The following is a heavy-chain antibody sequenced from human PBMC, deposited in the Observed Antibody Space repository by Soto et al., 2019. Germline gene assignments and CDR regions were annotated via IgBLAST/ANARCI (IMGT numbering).Heavy chain of an antibody. CDR2: IYHSGST. V-gene: IGHV4-4*02. J-gene: IGHJ4*02. CDR3: ARDPAPARITTKTRGDY. Sequence: QVQLQESGPGLVKPSGTLSLTCAVSGGSISSSNWWSWVRQPPGKGLEWIGEIYHSGSTNYNPSLKSRVTISVDKSKNQFSLKLSSVTAADTAVYYCARDPAPARITTKTRGDYWGQGTLVTVSS. D-gene: IGHD3-10*01. CDR1: GGSISSSNW.